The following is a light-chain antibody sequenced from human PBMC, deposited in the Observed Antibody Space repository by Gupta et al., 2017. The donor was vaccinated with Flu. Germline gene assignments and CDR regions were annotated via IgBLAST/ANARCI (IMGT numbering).Light chain of an antibody. J-gene: IGKJ1*01. V-gene: IGKV1-5*03. CDR2: KAS. CDR3: QHYNSYPWT. CDR1: QSISSW. Sequence: PSTLSASVGDRVTITCRASQSISSWLAWYQQKPGKAPGLLIYKASNLESGVPSRFSGSGSGTEFTLTISSLQPDDFATYYCQHYNSYPWTFGQGTKVEIK.